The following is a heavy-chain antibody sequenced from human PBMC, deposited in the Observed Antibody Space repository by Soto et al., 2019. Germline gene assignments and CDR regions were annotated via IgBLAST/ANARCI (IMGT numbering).Heavy chain of an antibody. J-gene: IGHJ5*02. CDR1: GFTFRSYT. D-gene: IGHD1-26*01. CDR2: FSGRDATT. Sequence: VGSLRLSCAASGFTFRSYTMSWVRQAPGKGLEWVSSFSGRDATTYYADSVKGRFTISRDNSKNTLYLQMNSLRAEDTALYFCVRTIVGATKGGWFDPWGQGALVTVSS. CDR3: VRTIVGATKGGWFDP. V-gene: IGHV3-23*01.